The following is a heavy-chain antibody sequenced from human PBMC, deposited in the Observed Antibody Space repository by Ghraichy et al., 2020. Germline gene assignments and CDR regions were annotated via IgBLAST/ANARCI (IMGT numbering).Heavy chain of an antibody. V-gene: IGHV3-23*01. J-gene: IGHJ4*02. Sequence: GGSLRLSCEGSGFSFYSYAIIWVRQAPGMGLEWVSAISGGGGYTYYADSVKGRFTISRDNSKDTVYLQMNSLRAEDTAVYYCAKDDQQAVVMGLESWGQGTLVTVSS. D-gene: IGHD2-15*01. CDR1: GFSFYSYA. CDR2: ISGGGGYT. CDR3: AKDDQQAVVMGLES.